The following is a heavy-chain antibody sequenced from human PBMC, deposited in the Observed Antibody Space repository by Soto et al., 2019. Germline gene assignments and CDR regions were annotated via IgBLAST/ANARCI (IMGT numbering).Heavy chain of an antibody. Sequence: GESLKISCEVSGYNFMRHWIAWVRQMPGKGLEWMGTIFPRDSDTRYSPSFQGQVTISADKSINTAYVQWTILEASDTAIYFCARALNYSNFDYWGQGTLVTVSS. V-gene: IGHV5-51*01. CDR3: ARALNYSNFDY. CDR1: GYNFMRHW. CDR2: IFPRDSDT. D-gene: IGHD4-4*01. J-gene: IGHJ4*02.